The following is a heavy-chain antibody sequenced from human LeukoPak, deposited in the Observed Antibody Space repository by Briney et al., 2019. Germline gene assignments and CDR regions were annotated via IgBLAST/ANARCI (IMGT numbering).Heavy chain of an antibody. CDR2: ISHIGST. CDR1: GGPITNYY. Sequence: SETLSLTCSVSGGPITNYYWNWMRQPPGKGLEWIGYISHIGSTNYNPSLKSRLTISVDRSKNQFYLKLTSVTAADTAIYYCARDRVSANAFDMWGQGTVVTVSS. V-gene: IGHV4-59*01. J-gene: IGHJ3*02. D-gene: IGHD5/OR15-5a*01. CDR3: ARDRVSANAFDM.